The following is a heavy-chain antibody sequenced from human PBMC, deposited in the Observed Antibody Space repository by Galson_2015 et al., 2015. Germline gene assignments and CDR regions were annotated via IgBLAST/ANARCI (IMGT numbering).Heavy chain of an antibody. Sequence: SLRLSCAASGFIFSDFGMHWVRQAPGKGLDWVSVISGTSLSIYYADSVKGRFTISRDNFENTLYLQMSSLRAEDTAVYYCTKEADLWGGGNSYLDSWGRGTLVTVSS. CDR3: TKEADLWGGGNSYLDS. CDR1: GFIFSDFG. V-gene: IGHV3-23*01. CDR2: ISGTSLSI. J-gene: IGHJ4*02. D-gene: IGHD3-3*01.